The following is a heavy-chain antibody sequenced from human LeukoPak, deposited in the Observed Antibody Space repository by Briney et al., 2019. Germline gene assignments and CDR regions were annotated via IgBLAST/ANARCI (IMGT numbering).Heavy chain of an antibody. Sequence: GGSLRLSCAASGFTFDDYAMHWVRQAPGKGLEWVSGISWNSGSIVYADSVKGRFTISRDNAKNSLYLQMNSLRAEDTALYYCAKDMHDYGDYYFDYWGQGTLVTVSS. CDR1: GFTFDDYA. CDR2: ISWNSGSI. V-gene: IGHV3-9*01. D-gene: IGHD4-17*01. J-gene: IGHJ4*02. CDR3: AKDMHDYGDYYFDY.